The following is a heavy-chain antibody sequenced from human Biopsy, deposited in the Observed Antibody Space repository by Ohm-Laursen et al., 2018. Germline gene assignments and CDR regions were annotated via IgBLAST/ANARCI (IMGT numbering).Heavy chain of an antibody. D-gene: IGHD5-24*01. Sequence: SVKVSCKASGGPFNNHAFSWVRQAPGQGLEWLGRIVPILGTVNYAQRFQGRVALTADKSTGTAYMELNRLISDDTAVYYCATDADGYYTEFDFWGQGTPITVSS. CDR2: IVPILGTV. J-gene: IGHJ4*02. CDR3: ATDADGYYTEFDF. V-gene: IGHV1-69*04. CDR1: GGPFNNHA.